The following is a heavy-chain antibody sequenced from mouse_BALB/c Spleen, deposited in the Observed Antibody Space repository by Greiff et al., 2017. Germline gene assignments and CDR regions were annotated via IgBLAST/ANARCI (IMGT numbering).Heavy chain of an antibody. CDR2: IYPGNSDT. Sequence: VQLKESGTVLARPGASVKMSCKASGYSFTSYWMHWVNQRPGQGLEWIGAIYPGNSDTSYNQKFKGKAKLTAVTSASTAYMELSSLTNEDSAVYYCTRCFSYGSSGAWFAYWGQGTLVTVSA. J-gene: IGHJ3*01. CDR1: GYSFTSYW. D-gene: IGHD1-1*01. CDR3: TRCFSYGSSGAWFAY. V-gene: IGHV1-5*01.